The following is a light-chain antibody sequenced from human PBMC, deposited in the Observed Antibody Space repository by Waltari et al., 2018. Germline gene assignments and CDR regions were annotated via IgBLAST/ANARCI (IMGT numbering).Light chain of an antibody. Sequence: QSVLTQPHSASGTPGQRVTIPCSGSSSNIGSNYVYWYQQLPGTAPKLLIYRSNQRPSGVPDRFSGSKSGTSASLAISGLRSEDEADYYCAAWDDNLSGGVFGGGTKLTVL. V-gene: IGLV1-47*01. CDR3: AAWDDNLSGGV. CDR2: RSN. CDR1: SSNIGSNY. J-gene: IGLJ3*02.